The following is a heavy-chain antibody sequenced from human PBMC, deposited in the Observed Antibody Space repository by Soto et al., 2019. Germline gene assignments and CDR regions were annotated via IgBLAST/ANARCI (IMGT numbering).Heavy chain of an antibody. J-gene: IGHJ3*02. CDR3: AREGTMVRGVIINNAFDI. D-gene: IGHD3-10*01. V-gene: IGHV4-59*01. Sequence: SETLSLTCTVSGGSISSYYWSWIRQPPGKGLEWIGYIYYSGSTNYNPSLKSRVTISVDTSKNQFSLKLSSVTAADTAVYYCAREGTMVRGVIINNAFDIWGQGTMVTVSS. CDR2: IYYSGST. CDR1: GGSISSYY.